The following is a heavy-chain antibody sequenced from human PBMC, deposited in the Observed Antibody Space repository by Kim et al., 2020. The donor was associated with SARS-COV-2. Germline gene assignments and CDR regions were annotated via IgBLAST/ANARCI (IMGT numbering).Heavy chain of an antibody. CDR2: ISYDGSNK. V-gene: IGHV3-30-3*01. J-gene: IGHJ3*02. D-gene: IGHD1-26*01. CDR3: ARPVGGSYYGAFDT. CDR1: GFTFSSYA. Sequence: GGSLRLSCAASGFTFSSYAMHWVRQAPGKGLEWVAVISYDGSNKYYADSVKGRFTISRDNSKNTLYLQMNSLRAEDTAVYYCARPVGGSYYGAFDTWGQG.